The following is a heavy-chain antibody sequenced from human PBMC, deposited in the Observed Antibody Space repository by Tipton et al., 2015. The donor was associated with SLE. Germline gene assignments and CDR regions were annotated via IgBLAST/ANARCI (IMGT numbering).Heavy chain of an antibody. Sequence: SLRLSCVASGFTFNNYSMHWVRQAPGKGLEWVAGVWYDESQKHYGDSVRGRLTISRDNSKKTLCLEMNSLRAEDTAVYYCAKARVRWEYYHHVDVWGKGTTVTVSS. D-gene: IGHD1-26*01. CDR1: GFTFNNYS. CDR3: AKARVRWEYYHHVDV. CDR2: VWYDESQK. J-gene: IGHJ6*03. V-gene: IGHV3-33*06.